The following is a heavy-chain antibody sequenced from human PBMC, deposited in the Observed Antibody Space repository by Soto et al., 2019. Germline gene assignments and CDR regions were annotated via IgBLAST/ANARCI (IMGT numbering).Heavy chain of an antibody. D-gene: IGHD1-26*01. CDR3: ARGRPVGATRSSDAFDI. V-gene: IGHV1-46*01. Sequence: ASVEVSCRASGYTFTSYYMHWVRQAPGQGLEWMGIINPSGGSTSYAQKFQGRVTMTRDTSTSTVYMELSSLRSEDTAVYYCARGRPVGATRSSDAFDIWGQGTMVTVSS. CDR1: GYTFTSYY. CDR2: INPSGGST. J-gene: IGHJ3*02.